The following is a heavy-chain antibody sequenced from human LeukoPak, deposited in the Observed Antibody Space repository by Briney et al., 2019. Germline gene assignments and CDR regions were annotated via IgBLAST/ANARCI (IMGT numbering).Heavy chain of an antibody. J-gene: IGHJ4*02. CDR3: ATAGRRLFGVLIPLSFDY. D-gene: IGHD3-3*01. CDR2: IIPIFGTA. V-gene: IGHV1-69*06. CDR1: GGTFSSYA. Sequence: ASVKVSCKASGGTFSSYAISWVRQAPGQGLEWMGGIIPIFGTANYAQKFQGRVTITADKSTSTAYMELSSLRSEDTAVYYCATAGRRLFGVLIPLSFDYWGQGTLVTVSS.